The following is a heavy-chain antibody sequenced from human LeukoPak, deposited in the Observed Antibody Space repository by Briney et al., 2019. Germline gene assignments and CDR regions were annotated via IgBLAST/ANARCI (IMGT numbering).Heavy chain of an antibody. D-gene: IGHD3-3*01. V-gene: IGHV4-4*02. Sequence: PSGTLSLTCAVSGGSISSSNWWSWVRQPPGQGLEWIGEIYHSGSTNYNPSLKSRVTLSVDKSKNRFSLKLSSVTAADTAVYYCARSGYRDYFDYWGQGTLVTVFS. CDR2: IYHSGST. J-gene: IGHJ4*02. CDR1: GGSISSSNW. CDR3: ARSGYRDYFDY.